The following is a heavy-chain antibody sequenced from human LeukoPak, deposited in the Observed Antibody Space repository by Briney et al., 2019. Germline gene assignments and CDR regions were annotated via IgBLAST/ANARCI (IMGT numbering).Heavy chain of an antibody. J-gene: IGHJ4*02. CDR1: GYSFTSYD. Sequence: ASVKVSCKASGYSFTSYDINWVRQATGQGLEWVGWMNPNSGNTGSAQKFQGRVTMTRDTSISTAYMELSSLRSEDTAIYYCARAAGDLDYWGQGTLVTVSS. V-gene: IGHV1-8*01. CDR2: MNPNSGNT. CDR3: ARAAGDLDY.